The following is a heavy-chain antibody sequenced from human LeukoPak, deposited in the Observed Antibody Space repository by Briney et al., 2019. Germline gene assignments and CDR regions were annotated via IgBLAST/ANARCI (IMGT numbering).Heavy chain of an antibody. V-gene: IGHV2-70*11. CDR1: GFSLTTNGMC. CDR3: ARIMTTVTHDAFDI. Sequence: SGPALVKATQTLTLTCTFSGFSLTTNGMCVSWIRQPPGKALEWLARIGWDGDNYYSTSLRTRLTIPKDTSKNQVVLTMTNMDPVDTAAYYCARIMTTVTHDAFDIWGQGTMVTVSS. CDR2: IGWDGDN. J-gene: IGHJ3*02. D-gene: IGHD4-17*01.